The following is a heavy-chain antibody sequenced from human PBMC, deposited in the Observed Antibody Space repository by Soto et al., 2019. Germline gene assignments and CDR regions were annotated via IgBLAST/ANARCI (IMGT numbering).Heavy chain of an antibody. CDR3: ARSSGGSSYYPPDY. CDR1: GFTFSRHC. V-gene: IGHV3-30*03. CDR2: MAHDGSNQ. Sequence: QVQLVESGGGVVQPGGALRLSCSASGFTFSRHCMPVVRQAPGEGLEWVAIMAHDGSNQYYGDSVKGRFTISRDNSKNTLYLQMDSLRPEDTAVYYCARSSGGSSYYPPDYWGQGTLVTVSS. D-gene: IGHD2-15*01. J-gene: IGHJ4*02.